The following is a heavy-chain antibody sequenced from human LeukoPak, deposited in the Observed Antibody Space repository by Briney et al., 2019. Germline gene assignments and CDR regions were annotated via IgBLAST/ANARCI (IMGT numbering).Heavy chain of an antibody. CDR1: GFTFSSYA. Sequence: GGSLRLSCAASGFTFSSYAMSWVRKAPGKGLEWVSVIYSGGSTYYADSVKGRFTISRDNSKNTLYLQMNSLRAEDTAVYYCARGTPSSSGWLYYGMDVWGQGTTVTVSS. CDR2: IYSGGST. J-gene: IGHJ6*02. D-gene: IGHD6-19*01. V-gene: IGHV3-53*01. CDR3: ARGTPSSSGWLYYGMDV.